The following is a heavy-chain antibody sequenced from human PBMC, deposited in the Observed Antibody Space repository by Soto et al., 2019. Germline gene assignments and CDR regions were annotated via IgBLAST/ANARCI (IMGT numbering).Heavy chain of an antibody. CDR3: ARDSDIVVVPAETYYYYYGMDV. CDR2: ISAYNGNT. J-gene: IGHJ6*02. V-gene: IGHV1-18*01. CDR1: GYTFTSYG. Sequence: ASVKVSCKASGYTFTSYGISWVRQAPGQGLEWMGWISAYNGNTNYAQKLQGRVTMTTDTSTSTAYMELRSLRSDDTAVYYCARDSDIVVVPAETYYYYYGMDVWGQGTTVTVSS. D-gene: IGHD2-2*01.